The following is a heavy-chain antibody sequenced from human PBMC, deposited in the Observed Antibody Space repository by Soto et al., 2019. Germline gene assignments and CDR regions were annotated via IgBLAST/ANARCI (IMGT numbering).Heavy chain of an antibody. D-gene: IGHD2-2*03. CDR1: GGSLSSYY. CDR2: IPYNGNT. J-gene: IGHJ4*02. V-gene: IGHV4-59*01. CDR3: AREGNLGRWIQPLDS. Sequence: PSETLSLTCTVSGGSLSSYYWSWIRRPPGKGLEWIGNIPYNGNTNYSPSLKSRVTMSVDTSKNHFSLKLISVTTADTAVYFCAREGNLGRWIQPLDSWGQGTLVTVSS.